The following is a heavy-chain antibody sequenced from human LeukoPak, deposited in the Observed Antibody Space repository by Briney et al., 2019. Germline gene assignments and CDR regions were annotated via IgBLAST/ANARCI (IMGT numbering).Heavy chain of an antibody. CDR2: IGGSGGST. J-gene: IGHJ4*02. CDR1: GFTFSSYT. V-gene: IGHV3-23*01. D-gene: IGHD1-1*01. CDR3: ARGPAGYN. Sequence: PGGSLRLSCAASGFTFSSYTMSWVCQVPGKGLEWVSAIGGSGGSTYYADSVKGRFTISRDNSKNTLSLQMNSLRAEDTAVYYCARGPAGYNWGQGTLVTFSS.